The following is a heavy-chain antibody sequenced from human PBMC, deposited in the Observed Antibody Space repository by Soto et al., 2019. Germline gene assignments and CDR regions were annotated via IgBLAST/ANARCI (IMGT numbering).Heavy chain of an antibody. CDR1: GYNFTSYG. CDR2: ISAYNGNT. Sequence: QVQLVQSGAEVKKPGASVKVSCRASGYNFTSYGISWVRQAPGQGLEGMGWISAYNGNTNYAQKLQGRVTMTTDTSTSTAYMELRSLRSDDTAVYYCAREADWLLLRPRYYYGMDVWGQGTTVTVSS. V-gene: IGHV1-18*01. D-gene: IGHD3-9*01. J-gene: IGHJ6*02. CDR3: AREADWLLLRPRYYYGMDV.